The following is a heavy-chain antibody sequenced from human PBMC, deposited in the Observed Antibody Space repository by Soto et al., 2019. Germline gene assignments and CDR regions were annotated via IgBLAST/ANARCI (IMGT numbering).Heavy chain of an antibody. CDR2: IWYDGSKK. V-gene: IGHV3-33*06. D-gene: IGHD6-19*01. J-gene: IGHJ4*02. CDR1: GFTFSSYG. Sequence: GWSLRLSCAASGFTFSSYGMHWVRQAPGKGLEWVAVIWYDGSKKYYVDSVKGRLTISRDNSKNTLYLQMNSLRVEDTAVYYCAKVGRSGWYGPFDYWGQGTMVTVSS. CDR3: AKVGRSGWYGPFDY.